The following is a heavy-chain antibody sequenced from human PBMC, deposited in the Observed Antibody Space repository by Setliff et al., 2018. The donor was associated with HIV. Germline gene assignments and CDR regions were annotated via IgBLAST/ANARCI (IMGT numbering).Heavy chain of an antibody. J-gene: IGHJ3*01. Sequence: GESLKISCRGFGYSFGDYWIGWVRQKPGKGLEWMGIIFPADSDTRVSPSFQGQVSISADRSTYAAFLQWTNLKASDTGMYFCARHRVDTSMLVVKSPGAFDLWGQGTLVTVSS. V-gene: IGHV5-51*01. D-gene: IGHD3-22*01. CDR3: ARHRVDTSMLVVKSPGAFDL. CDR1: GYSFGDYW. CDR2: IFPADSDT.